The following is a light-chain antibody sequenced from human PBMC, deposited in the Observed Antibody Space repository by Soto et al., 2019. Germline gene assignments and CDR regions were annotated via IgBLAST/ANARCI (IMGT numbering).Light chain of an antibody. CDR1: QTVRNNY. CDR2: DAY. Sequence: EFVLTQSPGTLSLSPGERATLSCRASQTVRNNYLAWYQQKPGQAHRLXIYDAYSRATGIQDRFSGSGSGTEFTLTIRSLQPEDFATYYCIQHNSYPLTFGGGTKVDIK. CDR3: IQHNSYPLT. V-gene: IGKV3-20*01. J-gene: IGKJ4*01.